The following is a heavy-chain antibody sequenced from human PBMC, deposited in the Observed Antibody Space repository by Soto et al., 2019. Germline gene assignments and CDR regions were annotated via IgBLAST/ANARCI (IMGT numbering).Heavy chain of an antibody. V-gene: IGHV1-3*05. D-gene: IGHD2-21*02. J-gene: IGHJ4*02. CDR2: INAGNGNT. CDR3: ARSIVVVTALDY. Sequence: QVQLVQSGAEEKKPGASVKVSCKASGYTFTSYAMHWVRQAPGQRLEWMGWINAGNGNTKYSQKLQGRVTITRDTSANSAYMGLSSVRSEDTAVYCCARSIVVVTALDYWGQGTLVTVSS. CDR1: GYTFTSYA.